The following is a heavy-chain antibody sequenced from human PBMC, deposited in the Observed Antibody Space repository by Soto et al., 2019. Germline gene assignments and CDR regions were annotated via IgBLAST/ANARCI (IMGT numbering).Heavy chain of an antibody. V-gene: IGHV1-69*13. CDR1: GGTFSSYA. D-gene: IGHD5-12*01. CDR3: VNPVGATITYRDYYYGMDV. J-gene: IGHJ6*02. Sequence: SVKVSCKASGGTFSSYAISWVRQAPGQGLEWMGGNIPIFGTAKYAQKFQGRVTITADESTNTAYMELSSLRSEDTAVFFCVNPVGATITYRDYYYGMDVGGQGTTGTVSS. CDR2: NIPIFGTA.